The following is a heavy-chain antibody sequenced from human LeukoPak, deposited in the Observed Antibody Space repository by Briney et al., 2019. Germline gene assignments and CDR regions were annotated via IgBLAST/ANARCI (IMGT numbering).Heavy chain of an antibody. J-gene: IGHJ6*03. V-gene: IGHV1-8*01. CDR2: MNPNSGNT. Sequence: ASVKVSCKASGYTFTSYDINWVRQATGQGLEWMGWMNPNSGNTGYAQKFQGRVIMTRNTSISTAYMELSSLRSEDTAVYYCARGTPTMVRGRRSMGRINYYMDVWGKGTTVTVSS. D-gene: IGHD3-10*01. CDR3: ARGTPTMVRGRRSMGRINYYMDV. CDR1: GYTFTSYD.